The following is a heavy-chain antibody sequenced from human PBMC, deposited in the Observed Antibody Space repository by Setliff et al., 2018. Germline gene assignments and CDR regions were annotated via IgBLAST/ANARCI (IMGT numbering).Heavy chain of an antibody. V-gene: IGHV1-3*03. CDR2: MNIDNGKT. CDR1: GYSFTLYA. D-gene: IGHD2-21*01. CDR3: ARGYCDGIGCPAPLYYFDS. J-gene: IGHJ4*02. Sequence: ASVKVSCKASGYSFTLYAMHWMRQDPGQRLEWMGWMNIDNGKTEYSQEFQDRVTFTRDTFAETAYMELRSLTSDDMAVYYCARGYCDGIGCPAPLYYFDSWGQGTLVTVSS.